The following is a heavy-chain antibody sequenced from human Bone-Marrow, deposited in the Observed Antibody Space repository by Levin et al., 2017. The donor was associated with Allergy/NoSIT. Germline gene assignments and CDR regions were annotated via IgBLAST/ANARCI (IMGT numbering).Heavy chain of an antibody. CDR3: AKAIVATLSRLVTTRGYYFDY. D-gene: IGHD5-12*01. CDR1: GFTFSSYA. CDR2: ISGSGGST. J-gene: IGHJ4*02. Sequence: GGSLRLSCAASGFTFSSYAMSWVRQAPGKGLEWVSAISGSGGSTYYADSVKGRFTISRDNSKNTLYLQMNSLRAEYTAVYYCAKAIVATLSRLVTTRGYYFDYWGQGTLVTVSS. V-gene: IGHV3-23*01.